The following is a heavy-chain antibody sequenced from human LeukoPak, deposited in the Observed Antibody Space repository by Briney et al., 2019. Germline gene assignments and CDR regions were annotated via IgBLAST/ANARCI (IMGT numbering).Heavy chain of an antibody. Sequence: GASVKVSCKASGYTFTSYYMHWVRQAPGQGLEWMGIINPSGGSTSYAQKFQGRVTMTTDTSTSTAYMELRSLRSDDTAVYYCARGLITFGGVIVPFDYWGQGTLVTVSS. V-gene: IGHV1-46*01. CDR2: INPSGGST. CDR1: GYTFTSYY. D-gene: IGHD3-16*02. CDR3: ARGLITFGGVIVPFDY. J-gene: IGHJ4*02.